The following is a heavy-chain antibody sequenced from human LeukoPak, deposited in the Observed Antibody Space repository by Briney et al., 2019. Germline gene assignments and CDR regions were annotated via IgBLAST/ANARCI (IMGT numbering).Heavy chain of an antibody. Sequence: GGSLRLSCAASGFTFSTSWMHWVRQGPGKGLVWVSRINSEGSIRGYADSVKGRVTISRDNARNTLYLQLNNLVAEDTAIYYCARPGPYGDYHYWGQGTLVIVSS. CDR2: INSEGSIR. V-gene: IGHV3-74*01. J-gene: IGHJ4*02. CDR1: GFTFSTSW. CDR3: ARPGPYGDYHY. D-gene: IGHD4-17*01.